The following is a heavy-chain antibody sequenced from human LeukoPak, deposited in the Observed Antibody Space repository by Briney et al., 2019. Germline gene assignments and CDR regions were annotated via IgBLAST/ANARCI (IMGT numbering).Heavy chain of an antibody. J-gene: IGHJ4*02. CDR2: IHYSGST. CDR1: GGSISSYY. CDR3: ARQSGGGYASVDY. D-gene: IGHD2-2*01. Sequence: SETLSLTCAVSGGSISSYYWSWIRQPPGKGLEWIGYIHYSGSTNYNPSLKSRVTISVDTSKNQFSLKLNSVTAADTAVYYCARQSGGGYASVDYWGQGTLVTVSS. V-gene: IGHV4-59*01.